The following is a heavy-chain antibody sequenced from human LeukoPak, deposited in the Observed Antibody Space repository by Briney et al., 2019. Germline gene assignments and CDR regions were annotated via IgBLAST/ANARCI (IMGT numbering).Heavy chain of an antibody. CDR2: ISYDGSNK. CDR1: GFTFSSYS. Sequence: SGGSLRLSCAASGFTFSSYSMNWVRQAPGKGLEWVAVISYDGSNKYYADSVKGRFTISRDNSKNTLYLQMNSLRAEDTAVYYCARESAAGPFDYWGQGTLVTVSS. D-gene: IGHD6-13*01. V-gene: IGHV3-30*03. J-gene: IGHJ4*02. CDR3: ARESAAGPFDY.